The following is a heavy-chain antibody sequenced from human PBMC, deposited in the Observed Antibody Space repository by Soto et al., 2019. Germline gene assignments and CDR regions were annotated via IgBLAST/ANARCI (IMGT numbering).Heavy chain of an antibody. J-gene: IGHJ5*02. CDR2: IKQDGSEK. CDR1: GFTFSSYW. Sequence: PGGSLRLSCAASGFTFSSYWVSWVRQAPGKGLEWVANIKQDGSEKYYVDSVKGRFTISRDNAKNSLYLQMNSLRAEDTAVYYCARSIAARLNWFDPWGQGTLVTVSS. D-gene: IGHD6-6*01. V-gene: IGHV3-7*01. CDR3: ARSIAARLNWFDP.